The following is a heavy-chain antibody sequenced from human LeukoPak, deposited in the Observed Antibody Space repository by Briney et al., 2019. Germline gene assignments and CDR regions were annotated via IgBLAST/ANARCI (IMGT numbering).Heavy chain of an antibody. Sequence: ASVKVSCKVSGYTLTELSMHWVRQAPGKGLEWMGGFDPEDGETIYAQKFQGRVTMAEDTSTDTAYMELSSLRSEDTAVYYCATGADSLPYYYYGMDVWGQGTTVTVSS. CDR3: ATGADSLPYYYYGMDV. D-gene: IGHD5-18*01. CDR1: GYTLTELS. J-gene: IGHJ6*02. V-gene: IGHV1-24*01. CDR2: FDPEDGET.